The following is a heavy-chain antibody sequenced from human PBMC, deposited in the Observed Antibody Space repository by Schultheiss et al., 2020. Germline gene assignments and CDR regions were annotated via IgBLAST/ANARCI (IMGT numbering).Heavy chain of an antibody. D-gene: IGHD1-26*01. V-gene: IGHV3-11*04. CDR1: GFTFSDYF. Sequence: GGSLRLSCAASGFTFSDYFMAWIRQAPGKGLELVSYISSSGSSIYYADSVKGRLTISRDNAKNSLNLQMNSLRAEDTAVYYCARKSQWELLTDLDYWGQGTLVTVSS. CDR3: ARKSQWELLTDLDY. J-gene: IGHJ4*02. CDR2: ISSSGSSI.